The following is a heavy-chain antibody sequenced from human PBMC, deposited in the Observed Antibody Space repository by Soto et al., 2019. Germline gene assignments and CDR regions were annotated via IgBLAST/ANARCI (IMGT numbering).Heavy chain of an antibody. V-gene: IGHV3-74*01. CDR1: GFTFSTLW. Sequence: EVQLVESGGGLVQPGRSLRLSCAASGFTFSTLWMHWVRQAPGKGPVWVSRINSDGSSTIYADSVKGRFTISRDNAKNTLYLQMNSLRGEDTAVYYCARYHYYDGNWGQGTLVTVSS. D-gene: IGHD3-22*01. CDR3: ARYHYYDGN. J-gene: IGHJ4*02. CDR2: INSDGSST.